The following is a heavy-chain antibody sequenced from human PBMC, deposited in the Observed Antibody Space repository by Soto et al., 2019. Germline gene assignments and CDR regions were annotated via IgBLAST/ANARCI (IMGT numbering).Heavy chain of an antibody. CDR3: AGLYSSNFYYYYSKDD. Sequence: PGGSLRLSCAASGFTFSSYITHWVCQAPDKGLEWVAVISYDGSNKYYADSVKGRFTGSRDNSKITLYLQMNSLRAEGTAVYYCAGLYSSNFYYYYSKDDWGQGTGVTDSS. D-gene: IGHD5-18*01. CDR2: ISYDGSNK. V-gene: IGHV3-30*03. J-gene: IGHJ6*02. CDR1: GFTFSSYI.